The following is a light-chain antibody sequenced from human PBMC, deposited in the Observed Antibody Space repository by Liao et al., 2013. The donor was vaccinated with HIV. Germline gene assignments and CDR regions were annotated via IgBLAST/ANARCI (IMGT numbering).Light chain of an antibody. CDR1: DIGSKS. CDR2: YDS. J-gene: IGLJ3*02. Sequence: SYVLTQPPSVSVAPGKTARIPCGGNDIGSKSVHWYQQRPGQAPLLVISYDSDRPSGIPQRFSGSNSGNTATLTISRVEAGDEADYYCQVWDSSSDHGVFGGGTKLTVL. CDR3: QVWDSSSDHGV. V-gene: IGLV3-21*04.